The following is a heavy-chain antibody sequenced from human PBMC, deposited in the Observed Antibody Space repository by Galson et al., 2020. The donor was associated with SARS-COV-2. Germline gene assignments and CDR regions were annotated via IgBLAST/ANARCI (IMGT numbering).Heavy chain of an antibody. D-gene: IGHD4-17*01. CDR2: ISHSGGT. CDR3: ARLHYGEYAPEAFDI. V-gene: IGHV4-30-2*01. CDR1: GPSISSGSYA. Sequence: ILSRTLSVPGPSISSGSYAWNWIRQPPGKGLEWIGYISHSGGTYYNPSPKSRVTMSGDRSKNQFSLRLSSVTAADTAVYYCARLHYGEYAPEAFDIWGPGTRVTVAS. J-gene: IGHJ3*02.